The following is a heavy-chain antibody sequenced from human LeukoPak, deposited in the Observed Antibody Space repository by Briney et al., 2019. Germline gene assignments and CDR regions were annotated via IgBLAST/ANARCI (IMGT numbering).Heavy chain of an antibody. D-gene: IGHD3-22*01. J-gene: IGHJ3*02. V-gene: IGHV4-59*01. CDR3: ARATYYYDSSGYYSRGFLAFDI. CDR2: IYYSGST. CDR1: GGSISSYY. Sequence: SETLSLTCTVSGGSISSYYWSWIRQPPGKGLEWIGYIYYSGSTNYNPSLKSRVTISVDTSKNQFSLKLSSVTAADTAVYYCARATYYYDSSGYYSRGFLAFDIWGQGTMVTVS.